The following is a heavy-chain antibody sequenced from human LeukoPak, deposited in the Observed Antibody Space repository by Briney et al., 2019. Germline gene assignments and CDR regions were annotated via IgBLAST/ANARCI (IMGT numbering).Heavy chain of an antibody. CDR2: IYYSGST. Sequence: SETLSLTCTVSGGYISSSTYYWGWIRQPPGKGLEWIGSIYYSGSTYYNPSLKSRVTISVDTSKNQFSLKLSSVNAADTAVYYCARHDGLNWFDPWGQGTLVTVSS. J-gene: IGHJ5*02. V-gene: IGHV4-39*01. CDR1: GGYISSSTYY. CDR3: ARHDGLNWFDP.